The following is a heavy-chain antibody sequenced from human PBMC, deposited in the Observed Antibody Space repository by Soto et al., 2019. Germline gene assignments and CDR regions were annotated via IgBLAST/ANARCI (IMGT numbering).Heavy chain of an antibody. Sequence: QITLKESGPTLVKPTQTLTLTCTFSGFSLSTRGVGVGWIRQPPGKALEWLALIFWDDDKRYSPSLKSRLTITKDTSKNQVVLTMTNMDPVDTATYYCAHRPSSTFYAILTGYYLDAFDIWGQGTMVSVSS. V-gene: IGHV2-5*02. CDR2: IFWDDDK. D-gene: IGHD3-9*01. CDR3: AHRPSSTFYAILTGYYLDAFDI. CDR1: GFSLSTRGVG. J-gene: IGHJ3*02.